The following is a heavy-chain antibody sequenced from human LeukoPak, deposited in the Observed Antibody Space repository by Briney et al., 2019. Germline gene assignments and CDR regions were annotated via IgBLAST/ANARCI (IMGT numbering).Heavy chain of an antibody. CDR1: GGSISSGGYS. Sequence: PSETLSLTCAASGGSISSGGYSWSWIRQPPGQGLEWIVYIYHSGSTYYNPSLKSRVTISVDRSKNRFSLKLSSVTAADTAVYYCARGIAAAGTRFGCFDLWGRGTLVTVSS. CDR2: IYHSGST. CDR3: ARGIAAAGTRFGCFDL. D-gene: IGHD6-13*01. V-gene: IGHV4-30-2*01. J-gene: IGHJ2*01.